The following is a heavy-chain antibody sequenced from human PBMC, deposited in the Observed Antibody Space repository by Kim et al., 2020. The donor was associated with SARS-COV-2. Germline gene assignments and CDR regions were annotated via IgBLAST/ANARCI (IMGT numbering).Heavy chain of an antibody. Sequence: GGSLRLSCGASGFIFSNYGMHWVRQAPGKGLEWLAVISYDGREKYYGDSVKGRFTISRDRSKNTLYLQMNSLRAEDTAIYYCAKGKEYSYADPFDFWGQGTLVTVSS. CDR3: AKGKEYSYADPFDF. CDR2: ISYDGREK. J-gene: IGHJ4*02. CDR1: GFIFSNYG. V-gene: IGHV3-30*18. D-gene: IGHD4-4*01.